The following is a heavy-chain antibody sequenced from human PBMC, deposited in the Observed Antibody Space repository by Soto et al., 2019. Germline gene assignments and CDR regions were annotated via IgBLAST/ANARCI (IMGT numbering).Heavy chain of an antibody. J-gene: IGHJ4*02. D-gene: IGHD6-13*01. CDR2: VIPIFDVT. CDR1: GGTFSIYT. V-gene: IGHV1-69*02. Sequence: QVQLVQSGSEVKKPGSSVKVCCKASGGTFSIYTISWVRQAPGQGLEWMGRVIPIFDVTSYAQRFQGRVTITADKSTTTAYMELSSLRSEDTAVYYCARDRDNSNWPNFDYWGQGTLVTVSS. CDR3: ARDRDNSNWPNFDY.